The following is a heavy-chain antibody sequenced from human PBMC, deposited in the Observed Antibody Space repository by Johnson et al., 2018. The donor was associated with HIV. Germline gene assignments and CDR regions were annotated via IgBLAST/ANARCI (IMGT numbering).Heavy chain of an antibody. Sequence: QLVESGGGVVQPGRSLRLSCAASGFTFSSYWMSWVRQAPGKGLEWVANIKQDGSEKYYVDSVKGRFTISRDNAKNSLYLQMNSLRAEDTAGYHCVRVGKYCGGDCYSGVDVFDIWGQGTMVTVSS. CDR2: IKQDGSEK. J-gene: IGHJ3*02. V-gene: IGHV3-7*03. D-gene: IGHD2-21*02. CDR1: GFTFSSYW. CDR3: VRVGKYCGGDCYSGVDVFDI.